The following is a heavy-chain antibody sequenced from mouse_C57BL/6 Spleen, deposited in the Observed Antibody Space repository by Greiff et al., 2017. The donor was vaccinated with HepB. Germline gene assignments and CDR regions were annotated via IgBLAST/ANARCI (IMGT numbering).Heavy chain of an antibody. CDR2: ISYDGSN. V-gene: IGHV3-6*01. D-gene: IGHD1-1*01. J-gene: IGHJ2*01. CDR3: ARDPHYYGSSSLDY. Sequence: DVKLQESGPGLVKPSQSLSLTCSVTGYSITSGYYWNWIRQFPGNKLEWMGYISYDGSNNYNPSLKNRISITRDTSKNQFFLKLNSVTTEDTATYYCARDPHYYGSSSLDYWGQGTTLTVSS. CDR1: GYSITSGYY.